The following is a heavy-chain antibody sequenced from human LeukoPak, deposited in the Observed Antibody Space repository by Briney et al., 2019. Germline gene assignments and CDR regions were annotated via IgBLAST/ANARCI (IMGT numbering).Heavy chain of an antibody. J-gene: IGHJ1*01. Sequence: GGSLRLSCAASGFTFSSYAMGWVRQAAGKGLEWVSGISWNSGSIGYADSVKGRFTISRDNAKNSLYLQVNSLRAEDTALYYCAKDPYYYDSSGPSWRYFQHWGQGTLVTVSS. V-gene: IGHV3-9*01. CDR3: AKDPYYYDSSGPSWRYFQH. CDR2: ISWNSGSI. CDR1: GFTFSSYA. D-gene: IGHD3-22*01.